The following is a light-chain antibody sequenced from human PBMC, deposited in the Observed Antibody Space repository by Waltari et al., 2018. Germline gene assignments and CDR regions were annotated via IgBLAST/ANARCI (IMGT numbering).Light chain of an antibody. CDR1: QSVFTS. Sequence: EIVLTPSPATLSWSPGERATLSCRASQSVFTSLAWYQQKPGQPPRFLIYGASSRATGIPARFSGSGSGTDFTLAISSLEPEDFAVYYCQQRSHWPPEYTFGQGTKLEIK. CDR2: GAS. CDR3: QQRSHWPPEYT. V-gene: IGKV3-11*01. J-gene: IGKJ2*01.